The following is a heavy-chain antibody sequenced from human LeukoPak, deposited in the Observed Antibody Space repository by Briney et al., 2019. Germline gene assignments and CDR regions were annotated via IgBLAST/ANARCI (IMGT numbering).Heavy chain of an antibody. V-gene: IGHV1-18*01. CDR3: ARCSSDIVVVPAASYYYGMDV. D-gene: IGHD2-2*01. CDR1: GYTFTSYG. Sequence: GASVKVSCKASGYTFTSYGISRVRQAPGQGLEWMGWISAYNGNTNYAQKLQGRVTMTTDTSTSTAYMELRSLRSDDTAVYYCARCSSDIVVVPAASYYYGMDVWGQGTTVTVSS. CDR2: ISAYNGNT. J-gene: IGHJ6*02.